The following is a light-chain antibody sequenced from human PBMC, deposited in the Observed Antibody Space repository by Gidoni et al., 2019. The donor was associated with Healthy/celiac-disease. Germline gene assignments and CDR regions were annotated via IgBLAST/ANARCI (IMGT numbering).Light chain of an antibody. CDR1: QCISNY. J-gene: IGKJ3*01. Sequence: DIQMTQSPSSLSASVRDRVIITCRASQCISNYLNWYQQKPGKAPRLLIYAASSVQFGVPSRFSGSGSGTDFTLTISSLQPEDFATYYCQQSYSTPRTFGPGTKVDIK. CDR2: AAS. CDR3: QQSYSTPRT. V-gene: IGKV1-39*01.